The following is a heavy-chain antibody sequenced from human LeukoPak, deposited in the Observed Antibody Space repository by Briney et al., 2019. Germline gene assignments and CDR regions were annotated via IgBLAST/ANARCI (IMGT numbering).Heavy chain of an antibody. CDR2: INPNSGGT. D-gene: IGHD3-22*01. CDR3: ARELIGGYYDSSGYNFDC. Sequence: ASVKVSCKASGYTFTGYYMHWVRQAPGQGLEWMGWINPNSGGTNYAQKFQGRVTMTRDTSISTAYMELSRLRSDDTAVYYCARELIGGYYDSSGYNFDCWGQGTLVTVSS. V-gene: IGHV1-2*02. J-gene: IGHJ4*02. CDR1: GYTFTGYY.